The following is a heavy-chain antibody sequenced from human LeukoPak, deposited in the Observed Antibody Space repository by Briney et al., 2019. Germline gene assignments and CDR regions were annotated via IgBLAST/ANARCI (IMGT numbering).Heavy chain of an antibody. CDR3: AGLRPYYFDY. Sequence: SETLSLTCAVYVGSFSGYYWSWIRQPPGKGLEWIGEINHSGSTNYNPSLKSRVTISVDTSKNQFSLKLSSVTAADTAVYYCAGLRPYYFDYWGQGTLVTVSS. J-gene: IGHJ4*02. V-gene: IGHV4-34*01. CDR2: INHSGST. CDR1: VGSFSGYY.